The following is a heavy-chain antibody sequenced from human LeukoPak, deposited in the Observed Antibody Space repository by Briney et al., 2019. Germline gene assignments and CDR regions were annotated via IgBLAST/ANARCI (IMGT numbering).Heavy chain of an antibody. CDR3: AKDRRLRLGEFLGRKETNWFDP. CDR2: IRSKAYGGTT. D-gene: IGHD3-16*01. V-gene: IGHV3-49*03. J-gene: IGHJ5*02. Sequence: GGSLRLSCTASGFTFGDYAMSWFRQAPGKGLEWVGFIRSKAYGGTTEYAASVKGRFTISRDDSKSIAYLQMNSLRAEDTAVYYCAKDRRLRLGEFLGRKETNWFDPWGQGTLVTVSS. CDR1: GFTFGDYA.